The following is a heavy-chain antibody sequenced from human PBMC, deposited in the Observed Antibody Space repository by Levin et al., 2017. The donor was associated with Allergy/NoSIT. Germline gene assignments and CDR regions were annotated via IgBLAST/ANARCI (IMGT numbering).Heavy chain of an antibody. CDR1: GFTFSSYG. D-gene: IGHD3-16*01. J-gene: IGHJ5*01. CDR3: AKGLMSYDGTDLDNWFDS. Sequence: GGSLRLSCAASGFTFSSYGMHWVRQTPGKGLEWVAVISYDGRRELYVDSVKGRFAISRDNSKNTLYLQLNSLRPEDTALYYCAKGLMSYDGTDLDNWFDSWGQGALVTVSS. CDR2: ISYDGRRE. V-gene: IGHV3-30*18.